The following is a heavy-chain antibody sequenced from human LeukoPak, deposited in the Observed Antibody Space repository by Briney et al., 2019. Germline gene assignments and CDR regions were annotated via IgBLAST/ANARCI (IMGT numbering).Heavy chain of an antibody. CDR1: GGTFSSYA. V-gene: IGHV1-69*13. CDR3: ARALPYYDSSGYDLDY. Sequence: ASVKVSCKASGGTFSSYAISWVRQAPGQGLEWMGGIIPIFGTANYAQKFQGRVTITADESTSTAYMELSSLRSEDTAVYYCARALPYYDSSGYDLDYWGQGTLVTVSS. CDR2: IIPIFGTA. J-gene: IGHJ4*02. D-gene: IGHD3-22*01.